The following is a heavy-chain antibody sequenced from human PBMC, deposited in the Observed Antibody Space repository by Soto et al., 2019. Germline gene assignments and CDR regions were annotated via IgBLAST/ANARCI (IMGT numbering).Heavy chain of an antibody. CDR3: ASSSSYCGGDCYYQYFQH. Sequence: SVKVSCKASGGTFSSYAISWVRQAPGQGLEWMGGIIPIFGTANYAQKFQGRVTITADESTSTAYMELSSLRSEDTAVYYCASSSSYCGGDCYYQYFQHWGQGTLVTVSS. V-gene: IGHV1-69*13. CDR1: GGTFSSYA. D-gene: IGHD2-21*02. CDR2: IIPIFGTA. J-gene: IGHJ1*01.